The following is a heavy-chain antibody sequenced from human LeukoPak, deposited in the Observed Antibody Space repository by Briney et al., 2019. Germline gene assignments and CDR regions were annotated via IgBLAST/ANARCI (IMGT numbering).Heavy chain of an antibody. J-gene: IGHJ4*02. D-gene: IGHD3-3*01. CDR2: ISGSGATI. Sequence: GGSLGLSCAASGFTFSSYAMSWVRQAPGEGLEWVSAISGSGATIYYADSVKGRFTISRDNSKNTLFLQMNTLRAEDTAVYYCAKESATFHFDCWGQGTLVTVSS. CDR3: AKESATFHFDC. CDR1: GFTFSSYA. V-gene: IGHV3-23*01.